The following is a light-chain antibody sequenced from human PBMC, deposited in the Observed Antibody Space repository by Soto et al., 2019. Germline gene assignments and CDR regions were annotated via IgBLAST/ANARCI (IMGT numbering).Light chain of an antibody. J-gene: IGKJ1*01. CDR2: DAS. CDR1: QSVSGS. Sequence: DIQMTQSPTSLSASVGDRVTITCRASQSVSGSLNWFQHKPGKAPKLLIYDASSLESGVPSRFSGSGSGTEFTLTISSLQPDDFATYYCQQYNSYSTFGQGTKVDIK. CDR3: QQYNSYST. V-gene: IGKV1-5*01.